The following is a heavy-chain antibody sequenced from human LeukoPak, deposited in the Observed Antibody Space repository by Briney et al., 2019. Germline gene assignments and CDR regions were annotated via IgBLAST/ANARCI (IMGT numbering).Heavy chain of an antibody. CDR1: GFTFSSYG. CDR3: AKGYDILTGYYFDY. CDR2: IRYDGSNK. D-gene: IGHD3-9*01. J-gene: IGHJ4*02. V-gene: IGHV3-30*02. Sequence: PGGSLGLSCAASGFTFSSYGMHWVRQAPGKGLEWVAFIRYDGSNKYYADSVKGRFTISRDNSKNTLYLQMNSLRAEDTAVYYCAKGYDILTGYYFDYWGQGTLVTVSS.